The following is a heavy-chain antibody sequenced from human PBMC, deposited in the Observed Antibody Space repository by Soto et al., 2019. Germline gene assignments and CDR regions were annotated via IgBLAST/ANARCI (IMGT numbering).Heavy chain of an antibody. CDR1: GFSFSAYW. V-gene: IGHV3-7*03. CDR3: TKGGHIDY. D-gene: IGHD3-16*01. J-gene: IGHJ4*02. CDR2: IIEDGSEK. Sequence: GSLRLSCAASGFSFSAYWMCWVRQAQGKGLEWVGNIIEDGSEKNYVDSVKGRFTISRDNAKNSLYLQMNSLRAEDTAVYYCTKGGHIDYCGQGTLVTVSS.